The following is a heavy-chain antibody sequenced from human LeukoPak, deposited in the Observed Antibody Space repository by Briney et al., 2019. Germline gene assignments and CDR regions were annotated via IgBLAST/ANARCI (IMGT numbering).Heavy chain of an antibody. Sequence: GGSLRLSCAASGFTFSSYGMHWVRQAPGKGLEWVAVIWYDGSNKYYADSVKGRFTISRDSSKNTLYLQMNSLRAEDTAVYYCAKDTAMATIRVWGQGTMVTVSS. CDR2: IWYDGSNK. D-gene: IGHD5-24*01. J-gene: IGHJ3*01. CDR1: GFTFSSYG. V-gene: IGHV3-30*02. CDR3: AKDTAMATIRV.